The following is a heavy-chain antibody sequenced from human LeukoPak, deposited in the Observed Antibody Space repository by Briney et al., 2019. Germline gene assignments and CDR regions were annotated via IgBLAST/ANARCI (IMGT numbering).Heavy chain of an antibody. D-gene: IGHD6-13*01. CDR1: GFTFSSYA. CDR2: VSGSGGST. Sequence: PGGSLRLSCVASGFTFSSYAMSWVRQAPGKGLEWVSGVSGSGGSTYYADSVKGRFTISRDKSENPLYLQMNSLRAEDTAVYYCAKGLRSSSLQPGMDVWGQGTTVTVSS. CDR3: AKGLRSSSLQPGMDV. J-gene: IGHJ6*02. V-gene: IGHV3-23*01.